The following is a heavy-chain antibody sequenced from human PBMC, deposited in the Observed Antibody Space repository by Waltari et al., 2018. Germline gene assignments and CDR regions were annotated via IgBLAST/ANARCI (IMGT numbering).Heavy chain of an antibody. CDR1: RITFSNYA. D-gene: IGHD1-20*01. CDR3: ATPFYNWDDPLHS. V-gene: IGHV3-23*01. J-gene: IGHJ4*02. CDR2: ITVGDDT. Sequence: EVQLLESGGDLVQPGGSLRLSCAASRITFSNYAINWVRLAPGTGLEWVSAITVGDDTYYADSVKGRFTISRDTSKDTVHLQMNGLRAEDTAVYYCATPFYNWDDPLHSWGQGTLVTVSS.